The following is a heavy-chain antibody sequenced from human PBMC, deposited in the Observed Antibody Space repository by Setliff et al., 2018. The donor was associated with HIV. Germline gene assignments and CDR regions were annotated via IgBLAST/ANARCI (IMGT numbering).Heavy chain of an antibody. CDR1: GYSFTSYW. J-gene: IGHJ3*01. CDR2: IDPSDSYT. CDR3: ARRSVSHGNGFDL. V-gene: IGHV5-10-1*04. Sequence: PGESLKISCKGSGYSFTSYWISWVRQMPGKGLEWMGRIDPSDSYTNYSPSFQGQVSLSVDKSATTAYLHWSSLKASDTAIYYCARRSVSHGNGFDLWGQGTLVTVSS. D-gene: IGHD3-10*01.